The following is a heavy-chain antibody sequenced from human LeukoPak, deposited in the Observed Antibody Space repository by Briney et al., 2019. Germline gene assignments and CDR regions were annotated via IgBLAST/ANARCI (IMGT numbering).Heavy chain of an antibody. Sequence: SETLSLTCAVYGGSFSGYYWSWIRQPPGKGLEWIGEINHSGSTNYNPSLKSRVTISVDTSKNQFSLKLGSVTAADTAVYYCARGGPSYYVWGSYRYWYFDYWGQGTLVTVSS. V-gene: IGHV4-34*01. J-gene: IGHJ4*02. CDR3: ARGGPSYYVWGSYRYWYFDY. CDR2: INHSGST. D-gene: IGHD3-16*02. CDR1: GGSFSGYY.